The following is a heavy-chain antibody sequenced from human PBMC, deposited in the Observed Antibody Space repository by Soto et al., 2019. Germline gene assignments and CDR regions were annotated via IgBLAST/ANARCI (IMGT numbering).Heavy chain of an antibody. V-gene: IGHV1-18*01. CDR1: GYTFTTYG. J-gene: IGHJ4*02. CDR2: ISTYNGNT. D-gene: IGHD3-22*01. CDR3: ARGPTDYYDNSGDYFLDY. Sequence: ASVKVSCKASGYTFTTYGMSWLRHAPGQGLDWMGWISTYNGNTKYAERLQGRVTMTTDTTTSTAYMELRSLRSDDTAVYYCARGPTDYYDNSGDYFLDYWGQGTLVTVSS.